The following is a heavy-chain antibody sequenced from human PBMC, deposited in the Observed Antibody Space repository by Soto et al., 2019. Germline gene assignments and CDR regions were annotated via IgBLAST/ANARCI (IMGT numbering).Heavy chain of an antibody. CDR2: ISYDGINK. J-gene: IGHJ6*04. D-gene: IGHD4-4*01. CDR1: GFTFSSYA. V-gene: IGHV3-30-3*01. CDR3: ARVGVSFMTTVSYYYYYGMDV. Sequence: QVQLVESGGGVVQPGRSLRLSCAASGFTFSSYAMHWVRQAPGKGLERVAVISYDGINKYYADSVKGRFTISRDNAKNTLYLQMNSMRAEDTAVYYCARVGVSFMTTVSYYYYYGMDVWGKGTTVTVSS.